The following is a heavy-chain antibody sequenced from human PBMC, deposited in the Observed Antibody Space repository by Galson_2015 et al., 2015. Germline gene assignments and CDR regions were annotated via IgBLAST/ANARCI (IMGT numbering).Heavy chain of an antibody. V-gene: IGHV6-1*01. D-gene: IGHD4-17*01. J-gene: IGHJ4*02. CDR2: TYYRSKWSY. CDR3: ARAGAVTEPFPDD. CDR1: GDSVSSNSAV. Sequence: CAISGDSVSSNSAVWNWIRQSPSRGLEWLGRTYYRSKWSYDYAVSVKSRIIISPDTSENQFSLQLNSVTPDDTAVYYCARAGAVTEPFPDDWGQGTLVTVSS.